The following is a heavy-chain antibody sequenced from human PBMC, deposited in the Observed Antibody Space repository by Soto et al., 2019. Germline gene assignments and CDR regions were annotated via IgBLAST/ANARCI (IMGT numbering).Heavy chain of an antibody. CDR3: ARAAGYGSGSYYNKYYYYGMDV. V-gene: IGHV4-31*03. D-gene: IGHD3-10*01. CDR2: IYYSGST. Sequence: PSETLSLTCTVSGGSISSGGYYWSWIRQHPGKGLEWIGYIYYSGSTYYNPSLKSRVTISVDTSKNQFSLKLSSVTAADTAVYYCARAAGYGSGSYYNKYYYYGMDVWGQGTTVTVSS. J-gene: IGHJ6*02. CDR1: GGSISSGGYY.